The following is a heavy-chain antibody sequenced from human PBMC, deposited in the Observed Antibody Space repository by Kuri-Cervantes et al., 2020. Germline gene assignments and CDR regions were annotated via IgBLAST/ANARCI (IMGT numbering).Heavy chain of an antibody. CDR1: GGSISSYY. V-gene: IGHV4-59*01. Sequence: SETLSLTCTVSGGSISSYYWSWIRQPPGKGLEWIGYIYYSGSTNYNPSLKSRVTISVDTSKNQFSLKLSSVTAADTAVYYCARSGDFWSGYFPGLYYYGKDVWGQGTTVTVSS. D-gene: IGHD3-3*01. CDR3: ARSGDFWSGYFPGLYYYGKDV. CDR2: IYYSGST. J-gene: IGHJ6*02.